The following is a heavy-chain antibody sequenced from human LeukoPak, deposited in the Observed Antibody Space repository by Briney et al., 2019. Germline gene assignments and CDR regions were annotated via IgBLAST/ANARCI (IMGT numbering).Heavy chain of an antibody. Sequence: GASVTVSCTASGYTFTSYGISWVRQAPGQGLEWMGWISAYNGNTNYAQKFQGRVTMTRNTSISTAYMELSSLRSEDTAVYYCARECSSCTNWFDPWGQGTLVTVSS. CDR1: GYTFTSYG. CDR2: ISAYNGNT. D-gene: IGHD6-13*01. J-gene: IGHJ5*02. V-gene: IGHV1-18*01. CDR3: ARECSSCTNWFDP.